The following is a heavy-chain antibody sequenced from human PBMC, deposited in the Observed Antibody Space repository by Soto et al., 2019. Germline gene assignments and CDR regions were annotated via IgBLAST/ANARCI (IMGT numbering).Heavy chain of an antibody. Sequence: PSETLSLTCTVSGGSISSYDWSWIRQPPGKGLEWIGYIYYSGSTNYNPSLKSRVTISVDTSKNQFSLKLSSVTAADTAVYYCARDSRLVIPNYYYYYGMDVWGQGTTVTVSS. CDR2: IYYSGST. D-gene: IGHD3-9*01. CDR1: GGSISSYD. CDR3: ARDSRLVIPNYYYYYGMDV. J-gene: IGHJ6*02. V-gene: IGHV4-59*01.